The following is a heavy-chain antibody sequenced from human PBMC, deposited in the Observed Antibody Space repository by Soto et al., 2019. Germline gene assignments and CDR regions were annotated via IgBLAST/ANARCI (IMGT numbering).Heavy chain of an antibody. V-gene: IGHV3-23*01. CDR2: ISGSGGST. CDR1: GFTFSSYA. CDR3: AKGLRDDYYDSSGYYYFDY. J-gene: IGHJ4*02. Sequence: GGSLRLSCAASGFTFSSYAMSWVRQAPGKGLEWVSAISGSGGSTYYADSVKGRFTISRDNSKNTLYLQMNSLRAEDTAVYYGAKGLRDDYYDSSGYYYFDYWGQGTLVTVSS. D-gene: IGHD3-22*01.